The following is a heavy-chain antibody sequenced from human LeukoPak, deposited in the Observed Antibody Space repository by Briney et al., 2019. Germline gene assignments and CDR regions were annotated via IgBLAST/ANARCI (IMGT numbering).Heavy chain of an antibody. V-gene: IGHV3-23*01. CDR1: GFTFSSYA. CDR3: AKEGYCSSTSCYFRDAFDI. Sequence: AGGSLRLSCAASGFTFSSYAMSWVRQAPGKGLEWVSAISGSGGSTYYADSVKGRFTISRDNSKNTLYLQMNSLRAEDTAVYYCAKEGYCSSTSCYFRDAFDIWGQGTMVTVSS. J-gene: IGHJ3*02. D-gene: IGHD2-2*01. CDR2: ISGSGGST.